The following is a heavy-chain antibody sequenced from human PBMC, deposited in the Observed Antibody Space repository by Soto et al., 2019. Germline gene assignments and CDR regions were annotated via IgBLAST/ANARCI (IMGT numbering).Heavy chain of an antibody. CDR2: INHGGST. J-gene: IGHJ3*02. Sequence: ETLSLTCAVYGGSFSGYYRSWIRQPPGKGLEWIGEINHGGSTNYNPSLKSRVTISVDTSKNQFSLKMSSVTAADTALYYCARVERGTATTVVDAFDIWGPGIMVTXSS. CDR1: GGSFSGYY. CDR3: ARVERGTATTVVDAFDI. V-gene: IGHV4-34*01. D-gene: IGHD1-1*01.